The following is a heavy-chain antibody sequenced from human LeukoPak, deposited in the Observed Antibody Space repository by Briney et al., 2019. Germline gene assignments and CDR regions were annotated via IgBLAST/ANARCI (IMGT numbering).Heavy chain of an antibody. J-gene: IGHJ6*02. CDR2: INHSGST. Sequence: SETLSLTCAVYGGSFSGYYWSWIRQPPGKGLEWIGEINHSGSTNYNPSLKSRVTISVDTSKNQSSLKLSSVTAADTAVYYCARGVLTDCSSTSCYEDGSRMDVWGQGTTVTVSS. D-gene: IGHD2-2*01. CDR1: GGSFSGYY. CDR3: ARGVLTDCSSTSCYEDGSRMDV. V-gene: IGHV4-34*01.